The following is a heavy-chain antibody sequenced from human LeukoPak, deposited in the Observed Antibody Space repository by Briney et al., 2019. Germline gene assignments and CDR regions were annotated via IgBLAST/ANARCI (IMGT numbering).Heavy chain of an antibody. CDR2: IRYDGSNK. J-gene: IGHJ1*01. CDR3: AKDYYDSSGYYSPVFQH. D-gene: IGHD3-22*01. Sequence: GGSLRLSCAASGFTFSSYGMHWVRQAPGKGLEWVALIRYDGSNKYYADSVKGRFTISRDNSKNTLYLQMNSLRAEDTAVYYCAKDYYDSSGYYSPVFQHWGQGTLVTVSS. CDR1: GFTFSSYG. V-gene: IGHV3-30*02.